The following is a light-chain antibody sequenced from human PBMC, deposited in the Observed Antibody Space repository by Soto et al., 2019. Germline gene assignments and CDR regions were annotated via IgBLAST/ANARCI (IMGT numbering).Light chain of an antibody. CDR1: QSISSY. CDR3: QQSYRTLSIT. CDR2: AAS. Sequence: DIQMTQSPSSLSASVGDRVTITCRASQSISSYLNWYQQRPGKAPKLLIYAASSLQSGVPSRFSGSGSGTDFSLTISSLQPEDFATYYCQQSYRTLSITFGQGTRLENK. J-gene: IGKJ5*01. V-gene: IGKV1-39*01.